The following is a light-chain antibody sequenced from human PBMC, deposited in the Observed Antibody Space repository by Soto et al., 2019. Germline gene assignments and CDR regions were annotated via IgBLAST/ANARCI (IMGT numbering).Light chain of an antibody. CDR3: SSYTSSSPDV. J-gene: IGLJ1*01. V-gene: IGLV2-14*01. CDR1: SSDVGGYNY. CDR2: EVS. Sequence: QSALTQPASVSGSPGQSITISCTGTSSDVGGYNYVSWYQQHPGKAPKLMIYEVSNRPSGVSNRFSGSKSGNTASLTISALQAEYGAVYYGSSYTSSSPDVFGTGTKVTVL.